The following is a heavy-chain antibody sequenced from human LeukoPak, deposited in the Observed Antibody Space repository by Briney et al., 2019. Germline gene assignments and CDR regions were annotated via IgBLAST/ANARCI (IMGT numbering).Heavy chain of an antibody. V-gene: IGHV3-74*01. CDR2: ISRTGTDT. CDR1: GFTFSNYA. D-gene: IGHD4-17*01. Sequence: GGSLRLSCAASGFTFSNYAMNWVRQAPGKGLVWVSRISRTGTDTSYADSVKGRFTISRDNAKNTLYLQMNSVRAEDTAVYYCARVDYGDYVAAVDLWGQGTTVTV. CDR3: ARVDYGDYVAAVDL. J-gene: IGHJ3*01.